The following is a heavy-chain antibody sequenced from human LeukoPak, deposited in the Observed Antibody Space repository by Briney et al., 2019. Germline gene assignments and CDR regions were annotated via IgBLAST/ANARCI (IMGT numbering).Heavy chain of an antibody. CDR3: ARGNLNSYGYTHVDY. J-gene: IGHJ4*02. Sequence: PSETLSLTCAVYGGSFSGYYWSGIRQPPGRGLEWIGEINHSGSTNYNPFLKSRVTISVDTYKNQFSLKLSSVTAADTAVYYCARGNLNSYGYTHVDYWGQGTLVTVSS. CDR2: INHSGST. D-gene: IGHD5-18*01. V-gene: IGHV4-34*01. CDR1: GGSFSGYY.